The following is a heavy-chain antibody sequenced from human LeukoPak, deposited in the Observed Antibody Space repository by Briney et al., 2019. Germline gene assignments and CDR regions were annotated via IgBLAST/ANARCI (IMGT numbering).Heavy chain of an antibody. Sequence: GGSLRLSCAASGFTFDDYAMHWVRQAPGKGLEWVSGISWNSGSIGYADSVKGRFTISRDNAKNSLYLQMNSLRAEDMALYYCAKDGTRYDSSGYYPHLDYWGQGRLVTVSS. CDR3: AKDGTRYDSSGYYPHLDY. V-gene: IGHV3-9*03. CDR1: GFTFDDYA. J-gene: IGHJ4*02. CDR2: ISWNSGSI. D-gene: IGHD3-22*01.